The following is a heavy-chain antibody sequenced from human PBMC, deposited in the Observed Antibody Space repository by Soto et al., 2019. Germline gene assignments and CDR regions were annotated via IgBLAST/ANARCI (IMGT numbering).Heavy chain of an antibody. CDR1: GGTFSSYA. CDR3: ARHVPAARYYYGMDV. CDR2: IIPIFGTA. V-gene: IGHV1-69*12. D-gene: IGHD2-2*01. Sequence: QVQLVQSGAEVKKPGSSVKVSCKASGGTFSSYAISWVRQAPGQGLEWMGGIIPIFGTANYAQKFQGRVTITADECTSTAYMELSSLSSEDTALYYCARHVPAARYYYGMDVWGQGTTVTVSS. J-gene: IGHJ6*02.